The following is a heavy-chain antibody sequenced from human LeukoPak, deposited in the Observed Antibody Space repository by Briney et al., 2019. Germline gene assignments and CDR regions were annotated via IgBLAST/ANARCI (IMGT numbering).Heavy chain of an antibody. CDR2: IYTSGST. V-gene: IGHV4-61*02. CDR1: GGSISSGSYY. J-gene: IGHJ6*03. D-gene: IGHD4-17*01. CDR3: ARDSPESYGDYGVGYYMDV. Sequence: SETLSLTCTVSGGSISSGSYYWSWIRQPAGKGLEWIGRIYTSGSTNYNPSLKSRVTISVDTSKNQFSLKLSSVTAADTAVYYCARDSPESYGDYGVGYYMDVWGKGTTVTISS.